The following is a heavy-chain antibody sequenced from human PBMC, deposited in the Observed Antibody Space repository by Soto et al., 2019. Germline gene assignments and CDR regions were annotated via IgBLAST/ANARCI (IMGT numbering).Heavy chain of an antibody. V-gene: IGHV4-59*12. Sequence: SETLSLTCTVSGGSISSYYWSWIRQPPGKGLEWIGYIYYSGSTNYNPSLKSRVTISVDTSKNQFSLKLNSVTAADTAVYYCARESSRSEFDYWGQGTLVTVSS. J-gene: IGHJ4*02. CDR3: ARESSRSEFDY. CDR2: IYYSGST. CDR1: GGSISSYY.